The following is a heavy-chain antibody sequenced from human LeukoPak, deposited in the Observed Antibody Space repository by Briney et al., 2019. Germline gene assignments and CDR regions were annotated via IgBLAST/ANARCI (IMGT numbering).Heavy chain of an antibody. V-gene: IGHV3-23*01. CDR2: ITSNAYST. D-gene: IGHD2-15*01. Sequence: PGGSLRLSCVASGFTLSSYAMSWVRQAPGKGLEWVSGITSNAYSTYYADSVKGRFTISRDNSKNTLYLQMNSLRAEDTAVYYCPPLYCSASSCPTVGYRGQGIPVTVSS. CDR3: PPLYCSASSCPTVGY. J-gene: IGHJ4*02. CDR1: GFTLSSYA.